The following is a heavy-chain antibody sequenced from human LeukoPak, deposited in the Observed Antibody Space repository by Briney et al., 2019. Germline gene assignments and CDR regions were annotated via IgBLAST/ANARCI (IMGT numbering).Heavy chain of an antibody. CDR1: GGSISSYY. Sequence: SETLSLTCTVSGGSISSYYWSWIRQPPGKGLEWIGYIYYSGSTNYNPSLKSRVTISVDTSKNQFSPKLSSVTAADTAVYYCARDRGRLGSNYYYGMDVWGKGTTVTVSS. D-gene: IGHD3-10*01. CDR2: IYYSGST. CDR3: ARDRGRLGSNYYYGMDV. V-gene: IGHV4-59*01. J-gene: IGHJ6*04.